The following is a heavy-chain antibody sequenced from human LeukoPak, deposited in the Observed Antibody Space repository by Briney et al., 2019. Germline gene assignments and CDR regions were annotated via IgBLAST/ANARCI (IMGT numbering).Heavy chain of an antibody. CDR2: IIPIFGTA. D-gene: IGHD3-3*01. CDR1: GGTFSSYA. V-gene: IGHV1-69*13. CDR3: AREGSGYLSFDY. Sequence: SVKVSCKASGGTFSSYAISWVRQAPGQGLEWMGGIIPIFGTANYAQKFQGRVTITADESTSTAYMEPSSLRSEDTAVYYCAREGSGYLSFDYWGQGTLVTVSS. J-gene: IGHJ4*02.